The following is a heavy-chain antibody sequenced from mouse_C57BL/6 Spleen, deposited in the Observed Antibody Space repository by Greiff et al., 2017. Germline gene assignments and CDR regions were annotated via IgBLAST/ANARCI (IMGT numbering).Heavy chain of an antibody. CDR2: IDPSNSET. V-gene: IGHV1-52*01. J-gene: IGHJ2*01. D-gene: IGHD2-3*01. Sequence: QVQLQQPGAELVRPGSSVKLSCKASGYTFTSYWMHWVKQRPIQGLEWIGNIDPSNSETHYNQKFKDKATLTVDKSSSTAYMQLSSLTSEDSAVYYCTRDGYYVFDYWGQGTTLTVSS. CDR3: TRDGYYVFDY. CDR1: GYTFTSYW.